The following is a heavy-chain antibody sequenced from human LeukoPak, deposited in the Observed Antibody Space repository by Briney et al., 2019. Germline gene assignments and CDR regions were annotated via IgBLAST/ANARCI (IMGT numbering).Heavy chain of an antibody. V-gene: IGHV3-9*03. CDR3: AQRTEYEILTPIDY. Sequence: GGSPRLSRVGSGFTLHVYAMHWVPQAPGKGLEWGSAFRWKSDRRGYADSVKGRFTSSRDNDKTSLYLQMNSLRAEDMALYYCAQRTEYEILTPIDYWGQGTLVTVSS. D-gene: IGHD3-9*01. CDR2: FRWKSDRR. CDR1: GFTLHVYA. J-gene: IGHJ4*02.